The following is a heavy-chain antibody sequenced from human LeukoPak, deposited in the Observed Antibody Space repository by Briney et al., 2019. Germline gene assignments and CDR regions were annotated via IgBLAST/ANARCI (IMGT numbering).Heavy chain of an antibody. J-gene: IGHJ4*02. CDR2: IGNSDIST. V-gene: IGHV3-23*01. D-gene: IGHD2-8*01. Sequence: PGGSLRLSCAPSGFTFRNHAMGWVRQAPGEGLEWVSAIGNSDISTFYADSVKGRFTVSRDNSKNTLFLQMYSLRAEDTAVYYCAKDLCNTYGASLFDYWGQGTLVTVS. CDR1: GFTFRNHA. CDR3: AKDLCNTYGASLFDY.